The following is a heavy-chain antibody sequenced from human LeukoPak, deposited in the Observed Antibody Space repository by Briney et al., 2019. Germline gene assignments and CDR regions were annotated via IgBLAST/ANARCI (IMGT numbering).Heavy chain of an antibody. CDR2: VHSSGNT. Sequence: SEALSLTCTISGGSVTDPGYYWGWVRQPPRKELEWIASVHSSGNTYYKSSLKSRVTISLDTSHKQISLSLTSVAASDTAVYFCARHGLQRFDYWGQGTLVPVSS. CDR1: GGSVTDPGYY. V-gene: IGHV4-39*01. CDR3: ARHGLQRFDY. J-gene: IGHJ4*02. D-gene: IGHD2-2*01.